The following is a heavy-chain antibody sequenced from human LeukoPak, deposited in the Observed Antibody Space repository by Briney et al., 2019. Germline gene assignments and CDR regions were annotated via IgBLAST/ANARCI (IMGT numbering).Heavy chain of an antibody. D-gene: IGHD1-26*01. CDR1: GGSISSYY. J-gene: IGHJ4*02. CDR2: ISYSGST. CDR3: ASRVGATTFDY. Sequence: PSETLSLTCTVSGGSISSYYWSWIRQPPGKGLEWITYISYSGSTNYNPSLKSRVTISVDTSKNQFSLKLISVTAPDTAVYYCASRVGATTFDYWGQGTLVTVSS. V-gene: IGHV4-59*08.